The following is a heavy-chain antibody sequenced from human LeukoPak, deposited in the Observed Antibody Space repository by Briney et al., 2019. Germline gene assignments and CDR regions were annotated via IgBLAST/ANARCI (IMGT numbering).Heavy chain of an antibody. Sequence: GGSLRLSCAASGFTFSSYAMSWVRQAPGKGLEWVSAISGSGGSTYYADSVKGRFTISRDNSKNTLYLQMNSLRAEDTAVYHCARSSGWDEYFQHWGQGTLVTVSS. J-gene: IGHJ1*01. V-gene: IGHV3-23*01. CDR2: ISGSGGST. D-gene: IGHD6-19*01. CDR1: GFTFSSYA. CDR3: ARSSGWDEYFQH.